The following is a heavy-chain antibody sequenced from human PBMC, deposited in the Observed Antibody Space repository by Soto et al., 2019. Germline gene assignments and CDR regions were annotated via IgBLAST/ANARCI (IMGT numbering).Heavy chain of an antibody. V-gene: IGHV4-31*03. D-gene: IGHD5-18*01. CDR2: IYYSGMT. Sequence: PSETLSLTCTVSGVSVSTGGYFWTWIRQHPGKGLEWIGNIYYSGMTYYNPSLRGRVSISLDPSESQVSLKLNSVTAADTAVYYCARDSSGPGYSYGKFDYWGQGALVTVSS. CDR3: ARDSSGPGYSYGKFDY. J-gene: IGHJ4*02. CDR1: GVSVSTGGYF.